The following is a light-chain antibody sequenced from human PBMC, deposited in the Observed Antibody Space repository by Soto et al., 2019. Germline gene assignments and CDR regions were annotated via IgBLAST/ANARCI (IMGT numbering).Light chain of an antibody. CDR2: YDD. Sequence: QSVLTQPPSVSEAPRQRVTISCSGSSSNIGNNAVNWYQQVPGQAPIIVIYYDDLLTSGVSDRFSGSKSGTSASLAISALQSDDEADYYCAAWDDSLNAYVFGPGTKVTVL. CDR1: SSNIGNNA. J-gene: IGLJ1*01. CDR3: AAWDDSLNAYV. V-gene: IGLV1-36*01.